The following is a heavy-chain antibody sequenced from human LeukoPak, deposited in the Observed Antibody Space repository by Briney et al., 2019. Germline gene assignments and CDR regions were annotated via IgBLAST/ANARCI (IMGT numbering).Heavy chain of an antibody. CDR2: ISSTSGTI. Sequence: GGSLRLSCAASGFSFSDYNMHRGRQAPGKGLEWVAYISSTSGTIHYADSVKGRFTNSRDNAKNSLYLQMNSLRVEDTAVYFCLRGTSFGRGPFDYWGQGALVTVSS. D-gene: IGHD3-3*01. J-gene: IGHJ4*02. V-gene: IGHV3-48*04. CDR1: GFSFSDYN. CDR3: LRGTSFGRGPFDY.